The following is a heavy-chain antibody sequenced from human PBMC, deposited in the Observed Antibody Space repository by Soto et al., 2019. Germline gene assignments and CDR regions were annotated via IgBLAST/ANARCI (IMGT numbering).Heavy chain of an antibody. J-gene: IGHJ1*01. V-gene: IGHV3-15*01. D-gene: IGHD3-3*01. CDR3: TTVGYDFWSEYFQH. CDR1: GFTFSNAW. Sequence: GGSLRLSCAASGFTFSNAWMSWVRQAPGKGLEWVGRIKSKTDGGTTDYAAPVKGRFTISRDDSKNTLYLQMNSLKTEDTAVYYCTTVGYDFWSEYFQHWGQVTLVTVSS. CDR2: IKSKTDGGTT.